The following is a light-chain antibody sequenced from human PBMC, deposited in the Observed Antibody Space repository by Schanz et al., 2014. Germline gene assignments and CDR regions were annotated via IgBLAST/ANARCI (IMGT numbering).Light chain of an antibody. V-gene: IGLV2-14*02. CDR1: TTDIGSTYL. CDR2: GGS. CDR3: SSYTSSTTPFV. Sequence: QSALTQPASVSASPGQSITISCTGSTTDIGSTYLISWYQQHPGEAPKLMILGGSIRPSGVSNRFSGSKSGNTASLTISGLQAEDEADYYCSSYTSSTTPFVFGTGTKLTVL. J-gene: IGLJ1*01.